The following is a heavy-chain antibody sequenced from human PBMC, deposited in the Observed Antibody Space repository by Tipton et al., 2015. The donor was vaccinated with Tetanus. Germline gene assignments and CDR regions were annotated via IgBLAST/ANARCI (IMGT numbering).Heavy chain of an antibody. V-gene: IGHV4-39*01. CDR3: ARHLYGYWFDP. CDR2: IYFEGST. CDR1: GGSISDKKYY. D-gene: IGHD3-10*01. Sequence: SGGSISDKKYYWGWIRQPPGRGLEWIASIYFEGSTYYSPSLKSRVTIAVDRSQNVFSLNLTSVTAADTAVYYCARHLYGYWFDPWGQGALAPVSS. J-gene: IGHJ5*02.